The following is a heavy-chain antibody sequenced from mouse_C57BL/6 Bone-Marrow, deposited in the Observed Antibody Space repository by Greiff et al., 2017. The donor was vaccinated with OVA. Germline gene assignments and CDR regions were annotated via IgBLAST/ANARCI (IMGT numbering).Heavy chain of an antibody. V-gene: IGHV2-2*01. J-gene: IGHJ3*01. CDR2: IWSGGST. Sequence: VKLLESGPGLVQPSQRLSITCTVSGFSLTSYGVHWVRQSPGKGLEWLGVIWSGGSTDYNAAFISRLSISKDNSKSQVFFKMNSLQADDTAIYYCARGRDYYGSSYDGFAYWGQGTLVTVSA. CDR3: ARGRDYYGSSYDGFAY. CDR1: GFSLTSYG. D-gene: IGHD1-1*01.